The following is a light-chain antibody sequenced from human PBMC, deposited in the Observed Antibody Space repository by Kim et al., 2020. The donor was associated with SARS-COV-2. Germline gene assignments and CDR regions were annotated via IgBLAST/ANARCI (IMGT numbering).Light chain of an antibody. CDR3: QASDSGTWV. CDR1: NIGTKN. V-gene: IGLV3-9*01. CDR2: RDD. Sequence: SVALGQTAIITCGGNNIGTKNVRWYQHQPGQAPVLIIYRDDYRPSGIPDRISGSNSGNTATLTINSVQGGDEADYYCQASDSGTWVFGGGTQLTVL. J-gene: IGLJ3*02.